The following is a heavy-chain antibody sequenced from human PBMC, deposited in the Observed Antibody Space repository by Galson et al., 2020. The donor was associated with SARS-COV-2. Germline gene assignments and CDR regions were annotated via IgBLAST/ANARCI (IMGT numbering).Heavy chain of an antibody. CDR3: AKLESTNIGFDAFDI. CDR1: GFTFSSYG. V-gene: IGHV3-33*06. J-gene: IGHJ3*02. CDR2: IWYDGSNK. D-gene: IGHD3-3*01. Sequence: GGSLRLSCAASGFTFSSYGMHWVRQAPGKGLEWVAVIWYDGSNKYYADSVKGRFTISRDNSKNTLYLQMNSLRAEDTAVYYCAKLESTNIGFDAFDIWGQGTMVTVSS.